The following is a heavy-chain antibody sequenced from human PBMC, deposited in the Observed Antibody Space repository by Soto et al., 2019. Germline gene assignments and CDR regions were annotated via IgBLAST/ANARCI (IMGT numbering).Heavy chain of an antibody. Sequence: PSETLSLTCTVSGGSISSGGYYWSWIRQHPGKGLEWIGYSYYSGSTYYNPSLKSRVTISVDTSKNQFSLKLSSVTAADTAVYYCARDGTYYDIWTGLSWFDPWGQGTLVTVSS. CDR3: ARDGTYYDIWTGLSWFDP. CDR1: GGSISSGGYY. V-gene: IGHV4-31*03. D-gene: IGHD3-9*01. J-gene: IGHJ5*02. CDR2: SYYSGST.